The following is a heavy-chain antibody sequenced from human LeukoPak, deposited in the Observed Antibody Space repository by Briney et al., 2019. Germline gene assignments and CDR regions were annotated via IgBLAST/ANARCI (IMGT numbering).Heavy chain of an antibody. Sequence: SETLSLTCTASGGSISSGTYYWTWIPQPAGKGLEWIGRIYTTGSTNYNPSLKSRVTMSTDTSKNQFSLKLSSVTAADTAVYYCARVTTGGYYNCWGQGTLVTVSS. J-gene: IGHJ4*02. CDR2: IYTTGST. V-gene: IGHV4-61*02. CDR3: ARVTTGGYYNC. CDR1: GGSISSGTYY. D-gene: IGHD3-22*01.